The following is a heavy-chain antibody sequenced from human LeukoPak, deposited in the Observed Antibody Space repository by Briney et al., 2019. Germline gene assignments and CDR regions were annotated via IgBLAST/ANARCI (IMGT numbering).Heavy chain of an antibody. D-gene: IGHD5-24*01. CDR2: IYPGDSDT. V-gene: IGHV5-51*01. J-gene: IGHJ5*02. Sequence: PGESLKISCKGSGYRFTSYWIGWVRQMPGKGLEWMGIIYPGDSDTRYSPSFQGQVTISADKSISTAYLQWDSLKASDTAMYYCARHGGAAGDGGNDNWFDPWGQGTLVTVSS. CDR3: ARHGGAAGDGGNDNWFDP. CDR1: GYRFTSYW.